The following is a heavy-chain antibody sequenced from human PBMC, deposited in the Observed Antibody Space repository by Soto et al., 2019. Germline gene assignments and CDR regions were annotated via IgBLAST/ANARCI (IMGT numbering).Heavy chain of an antibody. CDR3: ARVSAGIYFEY. CDR2: ISSTSIYI. V-gene: IGHV3-21*01. D-gene: IGHD3-10*01. J-gene: IGHJ4*02. Sequence: PGGSLRLSCAASGFTFSGYSMNWARQAPGKGLEWVSSISSTSIYIYYAESVKGRFTISRDNAKNSLYLQMNSLRAEDTAVYYCARVSAGIYFEYWGQGTLVTVSS. CDR1: GFTFSGYS.